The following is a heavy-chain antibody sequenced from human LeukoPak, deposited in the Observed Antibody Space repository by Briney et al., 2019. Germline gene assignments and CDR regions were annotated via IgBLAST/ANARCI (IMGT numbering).Heavy chain of an antibody. J-gene: IGHJ3*02. CDR2: ISAYNGNT. CDR1: GYTFTSYV. D-gene: IGHD2-15*01. V-gene: IGHV1-18*01. Sequence: ASVKVSCKASGYTFTSYVISWVRQAPGQGLEWMGWISAYNGNTNYAQKLQGRVTITADESTSTAYMELSSLRSEDTAVYYCARCSLGYCSGGSCPQAFDIWGQGTMVTVSS. CDR3: ARCSLGYCSGGSCPQAFDI.